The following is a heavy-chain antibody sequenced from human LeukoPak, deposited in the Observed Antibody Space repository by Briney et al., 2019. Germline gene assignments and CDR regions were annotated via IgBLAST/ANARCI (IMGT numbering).Heavy chain of an antibody. CDR3: AKDLDSSDTEDAFDI. CDR2: ISGSGGGT. Sequence: GGSLRLSCAASGFTFSSYVMSWVRQAPGEGLEWVSAISGSGGGTYYADSVKGRFTISRDNSKNTLYLQMNSLRAEDTAVYYCAKDLDSSDTEDAFDIWGQGTMVTVSS. CDR1: GFTFSSYV. V-gene: IGHV3-23*01. J-gene: IGHJ3*02. D-gene: IGHD6-25*01.